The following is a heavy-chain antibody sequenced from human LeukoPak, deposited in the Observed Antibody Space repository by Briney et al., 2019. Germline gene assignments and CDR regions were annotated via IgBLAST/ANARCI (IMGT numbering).Heavy chain of an antibody. D-gene: IGHD6-25*01. CDR1: GFTFSSDW. CDR3: ARDHTPGIAAPAAQDY. CDR2: IKQDGSEK. Sequence: TGGSLRLSCAASGFTFSSDWMSSVRQAPGKGLEWVAKIKQDGSEKYYVDSVKGRFTISRDNGKNSLYLQMNSLRAEDTAVYYCARDHTPGIAAPAAQDYWGQGTLVTVSS. J-gene: IGHJ4*02. V-gene: IGHV3-7*03.